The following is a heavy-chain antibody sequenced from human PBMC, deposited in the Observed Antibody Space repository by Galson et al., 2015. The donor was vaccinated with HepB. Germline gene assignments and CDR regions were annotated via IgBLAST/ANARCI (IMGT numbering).Heavy chain of an antibody. D-gene: IGHD6-19*01. CDR1: GFSLNTSGMC. CDR2: IDWGDDK. CDR3: ARTYSSGWSGTYFFDY. Sequence: PALVKPTQTLTLTCTFSGFSLNTSGMCVSWIRQPPGKALEWLALIDWGDDKYYSPSLKTRLTISKDTSKNQVVLTMTNVDPVDTATYFCARTYSSGWSGTYFFDYWGRGALVTVSS. J-gene: IGHJ4*02. V-gene: IGHV2-70*01.